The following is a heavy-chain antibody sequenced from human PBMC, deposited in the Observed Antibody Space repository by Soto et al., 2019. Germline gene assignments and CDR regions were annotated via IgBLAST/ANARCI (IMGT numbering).Heavy chain of an antibody. V-gene: IGHV3-23*01. CDR2: ITYDGYFT. CDR3: ARDPSTGKADY. D-gene: IGHD3-9*01. J-gene: IGHJ4*01. Sequence: PSGSQRHCYAASGGNFSTYAVKWVRQAPGKGLEWISTITYDGYFTHYEDSVKGRFTVSRDNSKNILYLEMNNLRVDDTALYYCARDPSTGKADYWGRGTLVTVSS. CDR1: GGNFSTYA.